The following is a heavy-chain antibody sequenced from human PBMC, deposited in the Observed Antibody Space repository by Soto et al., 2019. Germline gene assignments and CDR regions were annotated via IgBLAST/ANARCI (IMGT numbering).Heavy chain of an antibody. CDR1: GGTFSRYT. V-gene: IGHV1-69*08. J-gene: IGHJ3*02. CDR3: ARDRYCSGGSCYLKTAFDI. CDR2: IIPILGIA. Sequence: QVQLVQSGAEVKKPGSSVKVSCKASGGTFSRYTIRWVRQAPVQGLEWMGRIIPILGIANYAQKFQGRVTITADKSTSTAYMELSSLRSEDTAVYYCARDRYCSGGSCYLKTAFDIWGQGTMVTVAS. D-gene: IGHD2-15*01.